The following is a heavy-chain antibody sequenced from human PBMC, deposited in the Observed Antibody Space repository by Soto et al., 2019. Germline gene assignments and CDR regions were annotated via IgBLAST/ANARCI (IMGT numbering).Heavy chain of an antibody. CDR2: IYYSGST. V-gene: IGHV4-31*11. CDR1: GGSFIAYY. J-gene: IGHJ4*02. CDR3: ARGVTLVRGVIHTPYFDY. D-gene: IGHD3-10*01. Sequence: SETLSLTCAVYGGSFIAYYWSWIRQHTGKGLEWIGYIYYSGSTYYNPSLKSRVTISVDTSKNQFSLKLSSVTAADTAVYYCARGVTLVRGVIHTPYFDYWGQGALVTVSS.